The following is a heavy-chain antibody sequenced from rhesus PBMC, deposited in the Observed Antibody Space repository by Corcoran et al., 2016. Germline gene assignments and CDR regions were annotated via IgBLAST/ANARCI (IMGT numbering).Heavy chain of an antibody. CDR3: ERAERLRRGIQWMQFFDY. CDR2: IGGRNSVT. CDR1: GYSVNLADS. Sequence: QVQLQASGPRLVKPSETLSLPCAHSGYSVNLADSLTLVTPRPGRGRAWDSFIGGRNSVTISNPSVKRRLTISKEASKNQFSLTLSSVTDAELGVYYCERAERLRRGIQWMQFFDYWGQGVLVTVSS. V-gene: IGHV4-127*01. J-gene: IGHJ4*01. D-gene: IGHD5-24*01.